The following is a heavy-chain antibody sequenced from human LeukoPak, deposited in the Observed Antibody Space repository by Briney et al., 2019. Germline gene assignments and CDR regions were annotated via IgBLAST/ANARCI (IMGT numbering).Heavy chain of an antibody. V-gene: IGHV3-7*01. D-gene: IGHD1/OR15-1a*01. CDR1: GFTFSDYW. Sequence: GGSLRLSCAASGFTFSDYWMNWVRLAPGKGLEWVASIRQDGSEKSYVDSVKGRFTISRDNTWNSLYLQMSSLRAEDTAVYYCARDGTAPGLYFDLWGQGTLVTVSS. CDR2: IRQDGSEK. CDR3: ARDGTAPGLYFDL. J-gene: IGHJ4*01.